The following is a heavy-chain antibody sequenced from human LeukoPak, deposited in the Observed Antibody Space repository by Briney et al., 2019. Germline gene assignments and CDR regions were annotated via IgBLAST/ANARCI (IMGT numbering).Heavy chain of an antibody. J-gene: IGHJ4*02. CDR3: ARETREYYYGSGSYYQGGFDY. V-gene: IGHV4-31*03. CDR2: IYYSGST. Sequence: SQTLSLTCTVSGGSISSGGYYWSWIRQHPGKGLEWIGYIYYSGSTYYNPSLKSRVTISVDTSKNQFSLKLSSVTAADTAVYYCARETREYYYGSGSYYQGGFDYWGQGTLVTVSS. D-gene: IGHD3-10*01. CDR1: GGSISSGGYY.